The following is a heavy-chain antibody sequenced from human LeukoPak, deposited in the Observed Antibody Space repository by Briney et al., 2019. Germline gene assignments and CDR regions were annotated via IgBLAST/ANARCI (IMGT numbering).Heavy chain of an antibody. J-gene: IGHJ4*02. CDR3: ARDRVYDYSNPRGFDY. D-gene: IGHD4-11*01. V-gene: IGHV1-18*03. Sequence: ASVKVSCKASGGTFSSYAISWVRQAPGQGLEWMGWISGYSGKTKYADNLQGRVTMTTDTSTSTAYMELGSLRSDDMAVYYCARDRVYDYSNPRGFDYWGQGTLVTVSS. CDR2: ISGYSGKT. CDR1: GGTFSSYA.